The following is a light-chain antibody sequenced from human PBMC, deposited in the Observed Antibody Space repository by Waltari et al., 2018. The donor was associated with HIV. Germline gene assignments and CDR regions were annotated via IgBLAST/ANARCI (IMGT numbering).Light chain of an antibody. CDR1: RGSIVSAH. Sequence: NFLLTQPHSVSESPGRTVTISCTRSRGSIVSAHVQCYQHRPGSATTAVTYANGLRPSGVPDRFFGSVDTSSNSAYLTISGLTTEDEADYYCQTSDGNSQVFGGGTKLTVL. CDR2: ANG. CDR3: QTSDGNSQV. V-gene: IGLV6-57*03. J-gene: IGLJ3*02.